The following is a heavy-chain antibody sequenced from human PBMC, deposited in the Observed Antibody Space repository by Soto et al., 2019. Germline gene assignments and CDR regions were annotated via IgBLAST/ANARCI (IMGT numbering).Heavy chain of an antibody. J-gene: IGHJ4*02. V-gene: IGHV3-30-3*01. CDR1: GFTFSSYA. CDR2: ISYDGSNK. D-gene: IGHD3-3*01. CDR3: ARDFGVNPDDY. Sequence: GGSLRLSCAASGFTFSSYAMRWVRQAPGKGLEWVAVISYDGSNKYYADSVKGRFTISRDNSKNTLYLQMNSLRAEDTAVYYCARDFGVNPDDYWGQGTLVTVSS.